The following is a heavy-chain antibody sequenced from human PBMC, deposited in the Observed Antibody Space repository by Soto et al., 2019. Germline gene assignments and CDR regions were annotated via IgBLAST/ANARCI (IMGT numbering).Heavy chain of an antibody. V-gene: IGHV1-2*04. D-gene: IGHD1-20*01. J-gene: IGHJ4*02. Sequence: ASVKVSCKASGYTFTGYYMHWVRQAPGQGLEWMGWINPNSGGTNYAQKFQGWVTMTRDTSISTAYMELSRLRSDDTAVYYCARAPGITGTYHFGYWGQGTLVTVSS. CDR3: ARAPGITGTYHFGY. CDR2: INPNSGGT. CDR1: GYTFTGYY.